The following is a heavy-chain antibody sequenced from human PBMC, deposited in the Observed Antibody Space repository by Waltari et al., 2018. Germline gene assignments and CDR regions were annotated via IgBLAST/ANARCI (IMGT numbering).Heavy chain of an antibody. CDR3: AGAGGNSFDY. CDR1: GPSISSYY. D-gene: IGHD3-10*01. Sequence: QVQLQESGPGLVKPSETLSLICPVSGPSISSYYWSWIRQPAGKGLEWIGRLYTSGHTIYNPSLKSRVTMSVDTSKNQFSLKLTSVTAADTAVYYCAGAGGNSFDYWGQGTLVTVSS. V-gene: IGHV4-4*07. J-gene: IGHJ4*02. CDR2: LYTSGHT.